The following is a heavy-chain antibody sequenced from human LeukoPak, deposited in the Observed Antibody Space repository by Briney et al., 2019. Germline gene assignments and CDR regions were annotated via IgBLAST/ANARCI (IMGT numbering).Heavy chain of an antibody. V-gene: IGHV4-34*01. Sequence: PSETLSLTCAVYGGSFSGYYWSWIRQPPGKGLEWIGEINNSGSTNYNPSLKSRVTISVDTSKHQFSLKLGSVTAADMAVYYWARRLDLWGGGGLVTVSS. CDR2: INNSGST. CDR1: GGSFSGYY. CDR3: ARRLDL. J-gene: IGHJ2*01.